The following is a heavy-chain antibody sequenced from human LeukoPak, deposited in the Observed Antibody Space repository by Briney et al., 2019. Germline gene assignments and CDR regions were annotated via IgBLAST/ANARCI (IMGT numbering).Heavy chain of an antibody. CDR3: ARDRGDYVWGRKYNWFDP. CDR1: GFTFSSYW. D-gene: IGHD3-16*01. Sequence: GGSLRLSCAASGFTFSSYWMSWVRQAPGKGLEWVANIKQDGSEKYYVDSVKGRFTISRDNAKNSLYLQMNSLRAEDTAVYYCARDRGDYVWGRKYNWFDPWGQGTLVTVPS. V-gene: IGHV3-7*01. CDR2: IKQDGSEK. J-gene: IGHJ5*02.